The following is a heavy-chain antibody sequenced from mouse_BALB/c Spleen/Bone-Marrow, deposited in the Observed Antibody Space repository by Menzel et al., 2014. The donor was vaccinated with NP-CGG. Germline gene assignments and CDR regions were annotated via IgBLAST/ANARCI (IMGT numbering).Heavy chain of an antibody. CDR2: SRNKAKYYTT. J-gene: IGHJ3*01. CDR1: GFTFSDFY. Sequence: EVQLVESGGGLVQPGDSLRLSCATSGFTFSDFYMEWVRQPPGKRLEWIAASRNKAKYYTTEYSASVKGRFIVSRDTSQGARYLQMNALRAEDTAIYYCARDVGYGNYFVYWGQGTLVTVSA. D-gene: IGHD2-10*02. CDR3: ARDVGYGNYFVY. V-gene: IGHV7-1*02.